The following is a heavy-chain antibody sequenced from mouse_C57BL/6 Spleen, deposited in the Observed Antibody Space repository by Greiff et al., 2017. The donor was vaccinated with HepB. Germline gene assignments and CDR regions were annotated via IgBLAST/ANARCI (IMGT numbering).Heavy chain of an antibody. CDR3: TRELPSFDY. V-gene: IGHV1-15*01. CDR2: IDPETGGT. CDR1: GYTFTDYE. D-gene: IGHD5-5*01. Sequence: QVQLQQSGAELVRPGASVTLSCKASGYTFTDYEMHWVKQTPVHGLEWIGAIDPETGGTAYNQKFKGKAILTADKSSSTAYMELRSLTSEDSAVYYCTRELPSFDYWGQGTTLTVSS. J-gene: IGHJ2*01.